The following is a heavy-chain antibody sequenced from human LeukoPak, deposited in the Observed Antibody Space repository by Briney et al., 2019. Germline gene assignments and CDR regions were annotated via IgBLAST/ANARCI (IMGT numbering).Heavy chain of an antibody. Sequence: GGSLRLSCAVSGFTFSTYSMNWVRQAPGKGLEWLSYLERGSGNIYYRDSVKGRFTISRDDAQDSLYLQMDSLRDEDAAVYYCAREDDDWGPNTLDVWGQGTVVTVSS. CDR2: LERGSGNI. D-gene: IGHD7-27*01. V-gene: IGHV3-48*02. J-gene: IGHJ3*01. CDR3: AREDDDWGPNTLDV. CDR1: GFTFSTYS.